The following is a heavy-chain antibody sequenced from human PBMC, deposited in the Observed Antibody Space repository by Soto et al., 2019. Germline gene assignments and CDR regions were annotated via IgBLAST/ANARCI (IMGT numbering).Heavy chain of an antibody. CDR1: GVTFNTYA. D-gene: IGHD2-15*01. CDR2: IIPKSGTA. Sequence: QVQLVQSGAEVKKPGSSVKVSCDASGVTFNTYAINWVRQAPGQGLEWMGGIIPKSGTANYAQKFQGRVTITADESTRTAYMEVSSLRSEDTAVYYCARDRTPRYQYAMDVWGQGTTDTVSS. V-gene: IGHV1-69*01. J-gene: IGHJ6*02. CDR3: ARDRTPRYQYAMDV.